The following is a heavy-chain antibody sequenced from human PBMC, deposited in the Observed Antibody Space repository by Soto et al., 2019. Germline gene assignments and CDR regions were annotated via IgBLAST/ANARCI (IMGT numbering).Heavy chain of an antibody. D-gene: IGHD3-3*01. J-gene: IGHJ4*02. Sequence: QLQLQESGPGLVKPSETLSLICTVSGGSISSNSHYWGWIRQPPGKGLEWIGSIYYSGSTHYNPSLKSGIHKSVGTSKNHFHLKLSSVTAADTAVYYCARHSLFGVVIIWSFDYWGQGTLVTVSS. CDR1: GGSISSNSHY. V-gene: IGHV4-39*01. CDR2: IYYSGST. CDR3: ARHSLFGVVIIWSFDY.